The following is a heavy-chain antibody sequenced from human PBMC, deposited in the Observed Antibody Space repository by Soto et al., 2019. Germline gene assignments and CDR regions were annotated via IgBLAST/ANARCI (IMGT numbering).Heavy chain of an antibody. Sequence: GESLKISCKGSGYSFTSYWIGWVRQMPGKGLEWMGIIYPGDSDTRYSPSFQGQVTISADKSISTAYLQWSSLKASDTAMYYCARQMSPSRGRPARSIAEWGYYYYGMDVWGQGTTVTVSS. J-gene: IGHJ6*02. CDR1: GYSFTSYW. CDR2: IYPGDSDT. D-gene: IGHD6-6*01. CDR3: ARQMSPSRGRPARSIAEWGYYYYGMDV. V-gene: IGHV5-51*01.